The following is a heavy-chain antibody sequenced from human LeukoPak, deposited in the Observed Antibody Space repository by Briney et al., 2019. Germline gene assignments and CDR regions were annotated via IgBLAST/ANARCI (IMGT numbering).Heavy chain of an antibody. J-gene: IGHJ4*02. D-gene: IGHD5-24*01. CDR1: GFTFSSSA. CDR3: AKSGYNRFDY. V-gene: IGHV3-23*01. Sequence: GWSLRLSCAASGFTFSSSAMSLVRQAPGKGLEWVSNISGSGSGGSTYYVDSVKGRFNISRDNSKNTLYLQMNSLRAEDTAVYYCAKSGYNRFDYWGQGTLVTVSS. CDR2: ISGSGSGGST.